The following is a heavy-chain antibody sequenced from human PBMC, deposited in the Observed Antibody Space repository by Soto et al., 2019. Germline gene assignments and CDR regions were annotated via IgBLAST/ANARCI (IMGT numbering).Heavy chain of an antibody. D-gene: IGHD4-17*01. J-gene: IGHJ6*02. Sequence: QVQLVESGGGVVQPGGSLRLSCTASGFTFTTFGIHWVRQAPGKGLEWVALISYDGHNKYYSDSVEGRFTISRDNYKNTLSRQMNSLRAEDTAVYYCAKDLQAYGDYNYYFYGMDVWGQGTTVSVSS. CDR3: AKDLQAYGDYNYYFYGMDV. V-gene: IGHV3-30*18. CDR1: GFTFTTFG. CDR2: ISYDGHNK.